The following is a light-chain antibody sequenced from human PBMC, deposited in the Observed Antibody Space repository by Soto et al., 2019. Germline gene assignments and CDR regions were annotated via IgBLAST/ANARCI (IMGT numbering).Light chain of an antibody. CDR1: QSISGA. CDR3: QHYNKWPPWT. J-gene: IGKJ1*01. CDR2: GAS. V-gene: IGKV3-15*01. Sequence: EIVMTQSPATLAVSPGGRATLSCRASQSISGALAWYQQKPGQAPRLLIYGASTRATSFPARFSGSGSGTDFTLTISSLQSEDFAVYYCQHYNKWPPWTFGQGTKVDIK.